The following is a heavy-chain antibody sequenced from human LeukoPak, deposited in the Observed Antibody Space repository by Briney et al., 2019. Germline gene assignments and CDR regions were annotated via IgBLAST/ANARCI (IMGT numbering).Heavy chain of an antibody. V-gene: IGHV3-7*01. Sequence: PGGSLRLSCAASGFTFSSYWMSWVRQAPGKGLEWVANIKQDGSEKYYVDSAKGRFTISRDNAKNSLYLQMNSLRAEDTAVYYCARDSGYYDFWSGYSNWFDPWGQGTLVTVSS. J-gene: IGHJ5*02. CDR2: IKQDGSEK. CDR1: GFTFSSYW. CDR3: ARDSGYYDFWSGYSNWFDP. D-gene: IGHD3-3*01.